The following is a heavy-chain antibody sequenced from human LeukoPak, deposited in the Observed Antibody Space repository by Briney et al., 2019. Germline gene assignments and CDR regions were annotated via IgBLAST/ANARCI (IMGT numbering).Heavy chain of an antibody. CDR2: ISYDGSNK. D-gene: IGHD6-6*01. J-gene: IGHJ4*02. V-gene: IGHV3-30*18. CDR1: GFTFSNYG. CDR3: AKEWEQLGGFFNY. Sequence: PGGSLRLSCAASGFTFSNYGIHWVRQAPGKGLEWVAVISYDGSNKFYADSVKGRFTISRDNSKNTLYLQMNSLRAEDTAVYYCAKEWEQLGGFFNYWGQGTLVTVSS.